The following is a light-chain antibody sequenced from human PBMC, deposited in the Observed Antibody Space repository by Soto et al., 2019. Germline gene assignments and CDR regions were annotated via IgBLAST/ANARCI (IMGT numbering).Light chain of an antibody. V-gene: IGKV1-6*01. CDR3: LQDYNYPYT. Sequence: AIQMTQSPSSLSASVGDRVSITCRASQGTRNDLGWYQQKPGKAPKLLIYAASSLQSGVRSRVSGSGSGTDFTLTISSLQTEDFATYDCLQDYNYPYTFGQGTKLEIK. CDR2: AAS. J-gene: IGKJ2*01. CDR1: QGTRND.